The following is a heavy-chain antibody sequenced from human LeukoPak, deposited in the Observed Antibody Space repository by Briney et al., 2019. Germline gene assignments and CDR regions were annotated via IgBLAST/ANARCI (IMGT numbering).Heavy chain of an antibody. CDR3: ARTRIAVAGALGY. J-gene: IGHJ4*02. CDR1: GGSCSGYY. D-gene: IGHD6-19*01. V-gene: IGHV4-34*01. Sequence: SETLPLTCAVYGGSCSGYYWSWIRQPPGKGLEWIGEINHIGSTNYNPSLKSRVTISVDTSKNQFSLKLSSVTAADTAVYYCARTRIAVAGALGYWGQGTLVTVSS. CDR2: INHIGST.